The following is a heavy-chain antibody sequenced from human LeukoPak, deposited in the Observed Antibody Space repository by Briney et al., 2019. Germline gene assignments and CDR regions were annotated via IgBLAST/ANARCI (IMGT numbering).Heavy chain of an antibody. CDR2: INHSGST. V-gene: IGHV4-34*01. Sequence: SETLSLTWAVYGGSFSGYYWSWIRQPPGKGLEWIGEINHSGSTNYNPSLKSRVTISVDTSKNQFSLKLSSVTAADTAVYYCARSPLALTIDFDYWGQGTLVTVSS. CDR1: GGSFSGYY. CDR3: ARSPLALTIDFDY. J-gene: IGHJ4*02.